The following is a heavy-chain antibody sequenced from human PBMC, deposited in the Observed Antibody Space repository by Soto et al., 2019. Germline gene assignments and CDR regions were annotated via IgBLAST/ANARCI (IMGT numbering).Heavy chain of an antibody. CDR2: IYYSGST. J-gene: IGHJ6*02. Sequence: SETLSLTCTVSGDSISSYYWSWVRQPPGKGLEWIGYIYYSGSTYYNPSLTLRATISVDTSKNQFSLKLRSVTAADTAIYYCARVNSGCDNDHGMDVWGQGTMVTVSS. V-gene: IGHV4-59*01. CDR3: ARVNSGCDNDHGMDV. CDR1: GDSISSYY. D-gene: IGHD6-25*01.